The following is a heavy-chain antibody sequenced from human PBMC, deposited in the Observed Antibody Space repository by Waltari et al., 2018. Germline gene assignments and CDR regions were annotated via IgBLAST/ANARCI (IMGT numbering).Heavy chain of an antibody. Sequence: QLQESGPGLMKTSETLSLTCTVSGDSISSSHYYWGWIRQPPGKGLEWIGGIYYSGNTYYNPSLKGRATVAVDTSKNQFSLNLISVTAADTAVYFCARDFTVRYFDWLSQGDLYYFDNWGQGTLVTVSS. V-gene: IGHV4-39*07. D-gene: IGHD3-9*01. J-gene: IGHJ4*02. CDR2: IYYSGNT. CDR1: GDSISSSHYY. CDR3: ARDFTVRYFDWLSQGDLYYFDN.